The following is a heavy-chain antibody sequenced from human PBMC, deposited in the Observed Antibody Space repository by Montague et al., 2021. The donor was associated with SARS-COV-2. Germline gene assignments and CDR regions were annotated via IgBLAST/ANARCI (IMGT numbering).Heavy chain of an antibody. D-gene: IGHD3-10*01. J-gene: IGHJ6*02. CDR3: ARVRYYGSGTSLGMDV. CDR2: INHSGST. V-gene: IGHV4-34*01. CDR1: GGPFSGYY. Sequence: SETLSLTCAVHGGPFSGYYWSWIRQPPGKGLEWIGEINHSGSTYYNPSLKSRVTISVDTFKNQFSLKLSSVTAADTAVYYCARVRYYGSGTSLGMDVWGQGTTVTVSS.